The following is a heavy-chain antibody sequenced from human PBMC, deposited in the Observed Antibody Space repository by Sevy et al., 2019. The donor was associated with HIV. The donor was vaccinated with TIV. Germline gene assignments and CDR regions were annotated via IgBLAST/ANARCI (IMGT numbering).Heavy chain of an antibody. D-gene: IGHD3-22*01. V-gene: IGHV1-24*01. CDR2: FDPEDGET. Sequence: ASVKVYCKVSGYTLTEFSMHWVRQAPGKGLEWMGTFDPEDGETIYAQKFQGRVTMTEDTSTDTASMELSSLRSEDTAVCYCATTKDYYDSSGYPFDYRGQGTLVTVSS. J-gene: IGHJ4*02. CDR1: GYTLTEFS. CDR3: ATTKDYYDSSGYPFDY.